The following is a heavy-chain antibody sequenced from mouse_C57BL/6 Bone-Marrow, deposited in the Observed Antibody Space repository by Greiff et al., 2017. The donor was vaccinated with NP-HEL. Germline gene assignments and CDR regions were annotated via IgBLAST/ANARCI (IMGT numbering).Heavy chain of an antibody. D-gene: IGHD1-1*01. J-gene: IGHJ4*01. CDR1: GFTFSDYY. CDR2: INYDGSST. V-gene: IGHV5-16*01. CDR3: AREDYGSSPYAMDY. Sequence: EVNVVESEGGLVQPGSSMKLSCTASGFTFSDYYMAWVRQVPEKGLEWVANINYDGSSTYYLDSLKSRFIISRDNAKNILYLQMSSLKSEDTATYYCAREDYGSSPYAMDYWGQGTSVTVSS.